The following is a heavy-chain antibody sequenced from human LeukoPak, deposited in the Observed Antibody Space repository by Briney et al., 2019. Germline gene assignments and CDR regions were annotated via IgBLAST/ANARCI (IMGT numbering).Heavy chain of an antibody. CDR2: LSAYNGQT. J-gene: IGHJ3*02. Sequence: GASVKVSCKASGHTFTSYYIVWVRRAPGQGLQVMGRLSAYNGQTHYAQKVQGRVTMTTDPSTSTGYMELRSLTSDDTALYYRAWDSGAFEIWGQGTMVTVSS. CDR3: AWDSGAFEI. V-gene: IGHV1-18*01. CDR1: GHTFTSYY.